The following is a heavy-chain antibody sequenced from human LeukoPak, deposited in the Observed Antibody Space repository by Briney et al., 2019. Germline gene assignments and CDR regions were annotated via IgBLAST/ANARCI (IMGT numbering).Heavy chain of an antibody. J-gene: IGHJ6*02. Sequence: GGTLRLSCTGSGFMFRDYAMNGVRQAPGKGLEGVSFIRRETYCGTTEYGASVKGSFSVSRDNSKSIAYLQKNSLKTEDTGVYFCARDGREYSDYGMGVWGPGTTVIVSS. CDR3: ARDGREYSDYGMGV. D-gene: IGHD2/OR15-2a*01. V-gene: IGHV3-49*04. CDR1: GFMFRDYA. CDR2: IRRETYCGTT.